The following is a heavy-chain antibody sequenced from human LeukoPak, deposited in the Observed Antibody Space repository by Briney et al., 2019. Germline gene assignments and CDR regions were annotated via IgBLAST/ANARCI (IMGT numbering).Heavy chain of an antibody. CDR1: GGSISRSNW. CDR3: AREAGPIYFYYMDV. CDR2: IYHSGST. J-gene: IGHJ6*03. Sequence: SETLSLTCAVSGGSISRSNWWSWVRQPPGKGLEWIGNIYHSGSTYYNPSLKSRVTISVDTSKNQFSLKLSSVTAADTAVYYCAREAGPIYFYYMDVWSKGTTVTVSS. V-gene: IGHV4-4*02.